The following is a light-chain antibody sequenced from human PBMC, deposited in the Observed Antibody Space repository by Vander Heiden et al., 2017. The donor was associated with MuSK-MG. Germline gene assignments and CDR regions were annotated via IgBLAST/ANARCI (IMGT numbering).Light chain of an antibody. V-gene: IGLV2-14*01. J-gene: IGLJ3*02. Sequence: QSALTQPASVSGSPGQSITISCTGTSSDVGGYNYVSWYQQHPGKAPNLMIYDVSNRPSGVSNRFSGSKSGNTASLTISGLQAEDEADYYCSSYTSSSTQVFGGGTKLTVL. CDR2: DVS. CDR3: SSYTSSSTQV. CDR1: SSDVGGYNY.